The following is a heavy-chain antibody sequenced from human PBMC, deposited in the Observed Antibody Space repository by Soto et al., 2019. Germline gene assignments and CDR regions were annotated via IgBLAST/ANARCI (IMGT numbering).Heavy chain of an antibody. Sequence: ETLSLTCTVSGGSIISYYWSWIRQPPGKGLEWIGYMYNSGSTFYNPSFKSRVTISVDTSKNQFSLKLNSVTAADTAVYYCARARQYYDCEFDPWGQGTLVTVSS. CDR1: GGSIISYY. CDR2: MYNSGST. D-gene: IGHD3-22*01. J-gene: IGHJ5*02. CDR3: ARARQYYDCEFDP. V-gene: IGHV4-59*01.